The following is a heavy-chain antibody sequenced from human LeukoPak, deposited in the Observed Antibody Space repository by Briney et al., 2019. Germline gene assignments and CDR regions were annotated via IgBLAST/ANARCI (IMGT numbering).Heavy chain of an antibody. CDR3: ARLKFYDSTGYNPGYYMDV. Sequence: SETLSLTCTASGGSIINYYWSWIRQSAGKGLEWVGHIYITGSTNYNPSLKSRLTMSVDTSKNQFSLKLRSVTAADTAVYYCARLKFYDSTGYNPGYYMDVWGKGITVTVSS. V-gene: IGHV4-4*07. CDR2: IYITGST. CDR1: GGSIINYY. D-gene: IGHD3-22*01. J-gene: IGHJ6*03.